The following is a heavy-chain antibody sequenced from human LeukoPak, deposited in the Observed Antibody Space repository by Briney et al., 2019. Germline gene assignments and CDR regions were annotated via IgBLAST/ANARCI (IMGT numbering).Heavy chain of an antibody. CDR1: GFTFNSYT. CDR2: ISSGSDTI. Sequence: GGSLRLSCAASGFTFNSYTMNWVRQAPGQGLEWVSLISSGSDTIYYADSVKGRFTISRDNAKNSLSLQMNSLRAEDTAVYYCARCSTVVTWGAFDIWGQGTMVTVSS. CDR3: ARCSTVVTWGAFDI. V-gene: IGHV3-48*01. D-gene: IGHD4-23*01. J-gene: IGHJ3*02.